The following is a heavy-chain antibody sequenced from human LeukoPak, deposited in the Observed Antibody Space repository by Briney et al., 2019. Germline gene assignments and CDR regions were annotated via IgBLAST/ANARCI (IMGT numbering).Heavy chain of an antibody. D-gene: IGHD1-26*01. CDR3: ARERAYAGTYSYFDY. J-gene: IGHJ4*02. Sequence: PSETLSLTCTVSGVSISSHYWSWIRQPPGKGLEWLGRMCSSGTAHYNPSLKTRVTISLDTSKNQFSLNLTSVTAADTALYYCARERAYAGTYSYFDYWGQGILVTVSS. V-gene: IGHV4-4*08. CDR2: MCSSGTA. CDR1: GVSISSHY.